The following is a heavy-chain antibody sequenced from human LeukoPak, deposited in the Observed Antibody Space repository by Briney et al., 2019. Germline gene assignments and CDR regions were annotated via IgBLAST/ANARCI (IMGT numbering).Heavy chain of an antibody. CDR3: AKERGYSYGRYYYYGMDV. V-gene: IGHV3-23*01. D-gene: IGHD5-18*01. CDR2: ISGSGGST. Sequence: GGSLRLSCAASGFTFSSYAMSWVRQAPGKGLEWVSAISGSGGSTYYADSVKGRFTISRDNSKNTLYLQMNSLRAEDTAVYYCAKERGYSYGRYYYYGMDVWGQGTTVTVSS. CDR1: GFTFSSYA. J-gene: IGHJ6*02.